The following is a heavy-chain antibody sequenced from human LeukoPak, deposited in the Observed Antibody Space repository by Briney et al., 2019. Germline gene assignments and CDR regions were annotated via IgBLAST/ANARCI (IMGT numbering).Heavy chain of an antibody. CDR2: MKTDGTRI. Sequence: GGSLRLSCAASGFRFSNSWMYWVRQGPGKGPVWVSRMKTDGTRIEYADSVKGRFTISRDNAKNTLFLQMSSLRVEDTAVYYCATFSSSWLGGDYWGQGTLVTVSS. J-gene: IGHJ4*02. CDR1: GFRFSNSW. CDR3: ATFSSSWLGGDY. V-gene: IGHV3-74*01. D-gene: IGHD6-13*01.